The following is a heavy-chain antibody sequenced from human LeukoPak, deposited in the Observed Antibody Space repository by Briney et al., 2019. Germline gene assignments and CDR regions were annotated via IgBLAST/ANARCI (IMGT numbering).Heavy chain of an antibody. J-gene: IGHJ2*01. CDR1: GYTFTNYG. Sequence: ASVKVSCKASGYTFTNYGVSWVRQAPGQGLEWMGWISASSGETNFPQSFQDRVTMTTDTSTSTAYMELRSLRSDDTAVYYCARVTGWYFGLWGRGTLVTVSS. D-gene: IGHD3-10*01. CDR3: ARVTGWYFGL. CDR2: ISASSGET. V-gene: IGHV1-18*01.